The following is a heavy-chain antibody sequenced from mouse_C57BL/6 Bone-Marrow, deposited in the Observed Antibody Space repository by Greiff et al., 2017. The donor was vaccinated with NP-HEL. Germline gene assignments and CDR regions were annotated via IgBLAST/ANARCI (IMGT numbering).Heavy chain of an antibody. D-gene: IGHD3-2*02. CDR1: GYTFTSYW. Sequence: QVQLQQPGAELVRPGSSVKLSCKASGYTFTSYWMHWVKQRPIQGLEWIGNIDPSDSGTHYNQKFKDKATLTVDKSSSTAYMQLSSLTSEDSAVYYCARRGYVGPYWYFGVGGTGTTVTVSS. J-gene: IGHJ1*03. CDR3: ARRGYVGPYWYFGV. V-gene: IGHV1-52*01. CDR2: IDPSDSGT.